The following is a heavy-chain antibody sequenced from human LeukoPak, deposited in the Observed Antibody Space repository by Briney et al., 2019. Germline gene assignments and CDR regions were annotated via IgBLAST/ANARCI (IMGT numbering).Heavy chain of an antibody. Sequence: PEGSLRLSCFGSGFNFGSYTMSWVRQAPGKGLEWVSTINSRGGDTYYADAVKGRFNITRDNAKNTLYLQMNSLRGEDTAVYYCARFRPDYWGQGTLVTVSS. J-gene: IGHJ4*02. CDR1: GFNFGSYT. D-gene: IGHD6-6*01. V-gene: IGHV3-21*01. CDR2: INSRGGDT. CDR3: ARFRPDY.